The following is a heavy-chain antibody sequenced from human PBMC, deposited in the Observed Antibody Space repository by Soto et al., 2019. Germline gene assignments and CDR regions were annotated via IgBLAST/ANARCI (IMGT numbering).Heavy chain of an antibody. CDR3: GSVRPSGYVLS. V-gene: IGHV4-59*01. CDR2: VYFSGNT. CDR1: GASLSSYY. D-gene: IGHD6-25*01. J-gene: IGHJ5*02. Sequence: ETLSLICPVSGASLSSYYWTWIRQSPGKGLEWIGYVYFSGNTNYNPSLKSRVTISIDTSKNQFSLRLASVTAADTAFYYCGSVRPSGYVLSWGQGTVVTVS.